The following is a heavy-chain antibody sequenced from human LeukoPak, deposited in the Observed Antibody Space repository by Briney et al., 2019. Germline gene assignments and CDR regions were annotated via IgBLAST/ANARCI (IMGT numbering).Heavy chain of an antibody. J-gene: IGHJ4*02. CDR2: IYYTGTT. Sequence: SETLSLTCTVSVGSISSYYWSWIRQPPAKGLEWIGYIYYTGTTRYNPSLKSRVTISVDTSRNQFSLMLTSVTAADTAMYYCARDLRFGESFDYWGQGTLVTVSS. D-gene: IGHD3-10*01. CDR3: ARDLRFGESFDY. CDR1: VGSISSYY. V-gene: IGHV4-59*01.